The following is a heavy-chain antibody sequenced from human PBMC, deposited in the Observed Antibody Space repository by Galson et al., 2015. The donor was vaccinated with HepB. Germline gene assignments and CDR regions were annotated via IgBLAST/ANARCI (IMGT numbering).Heavy chain of an antibody. CDR2: IKQDGSEK. V-gene: IGHV3-7*01. CDR1: GFTFSSYW. D-gene: IGHD1-1*01. J-gene: IGHJ4*02. Sequence: SLRLSCAASGFTFSSYWMTWVRQTPGKGLECVANIKQDGSEKSYVDSVKGRFTISRDNAKNSLYLQMSSLRVEDTALYYCARGYAPDYWGQGTLVTVSS. CDR3: ARGYAPDY.